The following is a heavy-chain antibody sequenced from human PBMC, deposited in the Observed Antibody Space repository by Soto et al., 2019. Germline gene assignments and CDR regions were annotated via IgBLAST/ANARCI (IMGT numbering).Heavy chain of an antibody. CDR3: ARLGGYSYGFIDY. CDR1: GGSFSGYY. D-gene: IGHD5-18*01. Sequence: SETLSLTCAVYGGSFSGYYWSWIRQPPGKGLEWIGEINHSGSTNYNPSLKSRVTISVDTSKNQFSLKLSSVTAADTAVYYCARLGGYSYGFIDYWGQGTLVTVSS. CDR2: INHSGST. J-gene: IGHJ4*02. V-gene: IGHV4-34*01.